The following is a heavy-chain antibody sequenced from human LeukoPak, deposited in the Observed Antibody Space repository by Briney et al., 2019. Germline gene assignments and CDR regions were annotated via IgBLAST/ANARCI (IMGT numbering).Heavy chain of an antibody. CDR3: ARDGGIAVAGTFDY. Sequence: SETLSLTCTLSGGSISSSSYYWDWIRQPPGKGLEWIGRIYTSGSTNYNPSLKSRVTMSVDTSKNQFSLKLSSVTAADTAVYYCARDGGIAVAGTFDYWGQGTLVTVSS. CDR2: IYTSGST. D-gene: IGHD6-19*01. CDR1: GGSISSSSYY. V-gene: IGHV4-39*07. J-gene: IGHJ4*02.